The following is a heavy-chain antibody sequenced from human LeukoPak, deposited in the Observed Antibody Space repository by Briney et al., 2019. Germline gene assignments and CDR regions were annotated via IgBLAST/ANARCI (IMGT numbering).Heavy chain of an antibody. Sequence: GASVKVSCTASGYTFSSYAMHWVCQAPGQRHEWMGWINAGNGNTKFSHEFQGRVTITRDTSASTAYMELNSLRSEDMAVYDCAREGAYIGGSYPFDYWGQGTLVTVSS. CDR2: INAGNGNT. CDR3: AREGAYIGGSYPFDY. CDR1: GYTFSSYA. J-gene: IGHJ4*02. D-gene: IGHD1-26*01. V-gene: IGHV1-3*03.